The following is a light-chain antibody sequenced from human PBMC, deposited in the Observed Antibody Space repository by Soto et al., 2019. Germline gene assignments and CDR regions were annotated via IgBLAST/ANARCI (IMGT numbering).Light chain of an antibody. CDR3: QQYNNWPPWT. J-gene: IGKJ1*01. CDR1: QSVRSN. CDR2: AAS. V-gene: IGKV3-15*01. Sequence: EIVMTQSPATLSVSPGERATLSCRASQSVRSNLAWYQQKPGQAPRLLIYAASTRATGIPARFSGSGSGTEFTLTISSLQSEDFAVYYCQQYNNWPPWTFGQGTKVDNK.